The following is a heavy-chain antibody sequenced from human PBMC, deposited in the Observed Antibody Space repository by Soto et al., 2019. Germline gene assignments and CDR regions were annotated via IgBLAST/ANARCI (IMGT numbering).Heavy chain of an antibody. Sequence: ETLSLTCTVSGGSISSSSYYWGWIRQPPGKGLEWIGSIYYSGSTYYNPSLKSRVTISVDTSKNQFSLKLSSVTAADTAVYYCARHAARGAEAYRKNWFDPWGKGTMVTVSS. V-gene: IGHV4-39*01. CDR1: GGSISSSSYY. CDR2: IYYSGST. J-gene: IGHJ5*02. D-gene: IGHD2-15*01. CDR3: ARHAARGAEAYRKNWFDP.